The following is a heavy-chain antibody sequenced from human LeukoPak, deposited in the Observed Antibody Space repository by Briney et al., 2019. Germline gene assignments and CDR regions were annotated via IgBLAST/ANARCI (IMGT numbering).Heavy chain of an antibody. J-gene: IGHJ5*02. V-gene: IGHV4-39*07. D-gene: IGHD3-10*01. CDR1: GGSISSSSYY. CDR3: ARSTMVRGVTYWFDP. CDR2: IYHSGST. Sequence: SETLSLTCTVSGGSISSSSYYWGWIRQPPGTGLEWIGSIYHSGSTYYNPSPKSRVTISVDTSKNQFSLKLSSVTAADTAVYYCARSTMVRGVTYWFDPWGQGTLVTVSS.